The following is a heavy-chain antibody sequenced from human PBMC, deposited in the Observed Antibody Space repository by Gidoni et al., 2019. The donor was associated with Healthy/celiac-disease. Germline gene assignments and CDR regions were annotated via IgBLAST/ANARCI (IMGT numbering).Heavy chain of an antibody. CDR3: ASHSCSSTSCAVGY. CDR1: GGTFSSYA. J-gene: IGHJ4*02. CDR2: IIPIFGTA. V-gene: IGHV1-69*01. D-gene: IGHD2-2*01. Sequence: QVQLVQSGAEVKKPGSSVKVSCKASGGTFSSYAISWVRQAHGQGLEWMGGIIPIFGTAKYAQKFQGGVTITAEESTSTAYMELSRLRSEDTAVYYGASHSCSSTSCAVGYWGQGTLVTVSS.